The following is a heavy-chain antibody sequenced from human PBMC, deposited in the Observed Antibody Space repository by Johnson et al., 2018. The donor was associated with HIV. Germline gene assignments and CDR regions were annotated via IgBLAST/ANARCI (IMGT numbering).Heavy chain of an antibody. CDR3: ARIIIGYYYESSGGAFDI. J-gene: IGHJ3*02. CDR2: ISYDGSNK. Sequence: VQLVESGGGLVQPGRSLRLSCAASGFTFSSFGMHWVRQAPGKGLEWVAVISYDGSNKYYADSVKGRFTISRDNSKNTLYLQMNSLRAEDTALYYCARIIIGYYYESSGGAFDIWGQGTMITVSS. CDR1: GFTFSSFG. V-gene: IGHV3-33*05. D-gene: IGHD3-22*01.